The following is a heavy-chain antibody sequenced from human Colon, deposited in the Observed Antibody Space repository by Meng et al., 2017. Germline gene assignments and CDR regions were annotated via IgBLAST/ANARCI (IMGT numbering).Heavy chain of an antibody. V-gene: IGHV4-4*02. D-gene: IGHD3-9*01. J-gene: IGHJ4*02. CDR1: SGAISSRNW. CDR2: ISQSGTT. CDR3: VRQGMTSYSWGY. Sequence: QVQLQESGPGLVKPSGTLSLTGAVSSGAISSRNWWSWVRQPPGKGLEWIGEISQSGTTYYNPSLKSRVTITGDWSKNQFSLNLNSVTAADTALYYCVRQGMTSYSWGYWGQGTLVTVSS.